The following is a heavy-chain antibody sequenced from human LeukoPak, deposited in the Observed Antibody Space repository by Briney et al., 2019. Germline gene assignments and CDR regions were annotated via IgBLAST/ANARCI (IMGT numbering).Heavy chain of an antibody. CDR3: ARLAYCGGDCYSTVDY. Sequence: PGGSLRLSCAASGFTVSSNYMSWVRQAPGKGLEWVSVIYSGGSTYYADSVKGRFTISRDNSKNTLYLQMNSLRAEDTAVYYCARLAYCGGDCYSTVDYWGQGTLVTVSS. CDR2: IYSGGST. CDR1: GFTVSSNY. V-gene: IGHV3-53*01. D-gene: IGHD2-21*02. J-gene: IGHJ4*02.